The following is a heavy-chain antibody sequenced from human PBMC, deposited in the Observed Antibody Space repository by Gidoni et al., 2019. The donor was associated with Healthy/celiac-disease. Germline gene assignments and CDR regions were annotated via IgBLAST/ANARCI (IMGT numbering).Heavy chain of an antibody. CDR3: TSYGGNSVGY. Sequence: EVQLVESGGGLVQPGGSLKLSCAASGFTFSGSAMHWVRQASGKGLEWVGRIRSKANSYATAYAASVKGRFTISRDDSKNTAYLQMNSLKTEDTAVYYCTSYGGNSVGYWGQGTLVTVSS. CDR2: IRSKANSYAT. CDR1: GFTFSGSA. J-gene: IGHJ4*02. V-gene: IGHV3-73*02. D-gene: IGHD4-17*01.